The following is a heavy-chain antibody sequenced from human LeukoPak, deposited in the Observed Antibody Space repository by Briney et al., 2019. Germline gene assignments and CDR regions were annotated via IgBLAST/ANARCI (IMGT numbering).Heavy chain of an antibody. J-gene: IGHJ4*02. CDR1: GYNFSTYA. Sequence: ASVKVSCKASGYNFSTYAITWVRQVPGQAPEWMGWISAFNGNPNYARKPQGRVTMTTDTSTRTAYMDVRSLRSDDTAMYYCARTVGGSSYGYPKYYFDFWGQGTLVTVSS. V-gene: IGHV1-18*01. D-gene: IGHD5-18*01. CDR3: ARTVGGSSYGYPKYYFDF. CDR2: ISAFNGNP.